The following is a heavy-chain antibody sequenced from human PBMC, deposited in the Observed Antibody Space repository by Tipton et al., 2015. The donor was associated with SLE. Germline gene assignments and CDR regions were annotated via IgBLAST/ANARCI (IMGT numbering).Heavy chain of an antibody. CDR2: INSDGTTI. CDR3: ARNGGYYYYMDV. J-gene: IGHJ6*03. D-gene: IGHD3-16*01. Sequence: GSLRLSCAASGFTFSSYAMSWVRQAPGKGLLWVARINSDGTTISYADSVKGRFTISRDNAKNTLYLQMNSLRAEDTAAYYCARNGGYYYYMDVWGKGTTVTVSS. CDR1: GFTFSSYA. V-gene: IGHV3-74*01.